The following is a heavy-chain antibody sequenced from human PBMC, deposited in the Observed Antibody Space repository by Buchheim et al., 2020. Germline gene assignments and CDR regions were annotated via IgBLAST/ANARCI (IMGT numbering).Heavy chain of an antibody. V-gene: IGHV4-4*02. CDR2: IYHSGST. D-gene: IGHD6-19*01. CDR3: ARDRGRRAYSSGSKEYYFDY. Sequence: QVQLQESGPGLVKPSGTLSLTCAVSGGSISSSNRWSWVRQPPGKGLEWIGEIYHSGSTNYNPSLKSRVTISVDKSKNQFSLKLSSVTAADTAVYYCARDRGRRAYSSGSKEYYFDYWGQGTL. J-gene: IGHJ4*02. CDR1: GGSISSSNR.